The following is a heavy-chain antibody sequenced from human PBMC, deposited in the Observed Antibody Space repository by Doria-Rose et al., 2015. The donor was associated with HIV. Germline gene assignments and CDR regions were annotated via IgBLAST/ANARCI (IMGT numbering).Heavy chain of an antibody. CDR1: GGSFSGYY. D-gene: IGHD1-1*01. V-gene: IGHV4-34*01. Sequence: QVQLQQWGAGLVKPSETLSLTCAVFGGSFSGYYWSWIRQHPGKGLELHGDINHSGSTNYKTSLKSRVTISLDTSKNLFSLKLSSVTAADTAVYYCARGLLRGGWNDVDYYYGMDVWGQGTTVTVSS. CDR2: INHSGST. J-gene: IGHJ6*02. CDR3: ARGLLRGGWNDVDYYYGMDV.